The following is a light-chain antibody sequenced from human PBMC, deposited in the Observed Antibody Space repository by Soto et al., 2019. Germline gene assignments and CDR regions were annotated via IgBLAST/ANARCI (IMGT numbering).Light chain of an antibody. CDR3: QQRSNWPRT. CDR1: QSVSSY. J-gene: IGKJ1*01. V-gene: IGKV3-11*01. CDR2: DAS. Sequence: EIVLTQSPATLSLSQVERSILACRASQSVSSYLAWYQQKPGQAPRLLIYDASNRATGIPARFSGSGSGTDFTLTISSLEPEDFAVYYCQQRSNWPRTFGQGTKV.